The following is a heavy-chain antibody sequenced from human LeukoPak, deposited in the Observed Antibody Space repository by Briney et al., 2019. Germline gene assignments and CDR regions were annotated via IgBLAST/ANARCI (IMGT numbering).Heavy chain of an antibody. CDR3: AKSGYHGSSGYN. V-gene: IGHV3-30*18. J-gene: IGHJ4*02. CDR2: TSYDGSNK. D-gene: IGHD3-22*01. CDR1: GFTFSSYG. Sequence: PGGSLRLSCAASGFTFSSYGMHWVRQAPGKGLEWVAVTSYDGSNKYYADSVKGRFTISRDNSKNTLYLQMNSLRAEDTAVYYCAKSGYHGSSGYNWGQGTLVTVSS.